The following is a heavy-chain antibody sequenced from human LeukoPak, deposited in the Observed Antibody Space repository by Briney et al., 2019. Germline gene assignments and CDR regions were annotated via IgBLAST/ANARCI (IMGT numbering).Heavy chain of an antibody. CDR2: IYNGVNT. D-gene: IGHD1-26*01. J-gene: IGHJ5*02. CDR1: GASVSSASY. V-gene: IGHV4-61*01. CDR3: ARSRAFNSGAFDP. Sequence: SETLSLTCTVSGASVSSASYWTWIRQPPGKGVELIAHIYNGVNTNYNPSLKSRVTISVDTSKNQFSRRLNSVTAADTAVYYCARSRAFNSGAFDPWGQGSLVTVSS.